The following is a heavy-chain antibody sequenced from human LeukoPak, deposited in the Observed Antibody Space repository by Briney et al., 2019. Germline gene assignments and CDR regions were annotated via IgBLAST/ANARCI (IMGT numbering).Heavy chain of an antibody. J-gene: IGHJ3*02. CDR2: ISHDGSNN. CDR1: GFTFSSYA. CDR3: ARDSPYYYDSSAIRGAFDI. V-gene: IGHV3-30*03. D-gene: IGHD3-22*01. Sequence: PGGSLRLSCAASGFTFSSYAMSWVRQAPGKGLEWVAVISHDGSNNYSANYVKGRFIISRDNSKNTLYLQMNSLRAEDTAVYYCARDSPYYYDSSAIRGAFDIWGQGTMVTVSS.